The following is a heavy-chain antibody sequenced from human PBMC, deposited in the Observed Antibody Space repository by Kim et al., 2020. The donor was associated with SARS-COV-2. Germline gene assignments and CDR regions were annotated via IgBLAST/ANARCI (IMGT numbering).Heavy chain of an antibody. CDR3: ARFMEVVVPDYYYYYGMDV. CDR1: GFTFSDYY. V-gene: IGHV3-11*01. Sequence: GGSLRLFCAASGFTFSDYYMSWIRQAPGKGLEWVSYISSSGSTIYYADSVKGRFTISRDNAKNSLYLQMNSLRAEDTAVYYCARFMEVVVPDYYYYYGMDVWGQGTTVTVSS. D-gene: IGHD2-2*01. J-gene: IGHJ6*02. CDR2: ISSSGSTI.